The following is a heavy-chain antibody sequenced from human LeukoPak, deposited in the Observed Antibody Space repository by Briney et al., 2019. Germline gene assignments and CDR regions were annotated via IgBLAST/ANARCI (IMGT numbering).Heavy chain of an antibody. J-gene: IGHJ4*02. D-gene: IGHD1-26*01. CDR1: GDSVSSKSAS. CDR2: TYSRSKWLN. Sequence: PSQTLSLTCAISGDSVSSKSASWNWIRQSPSRGLEWLGRTYSRSKWLNNYAVSVKSRITINPDTSKNQFSLHLTSVTPDDTAIYYCARGTGSLDYWGLGTLVTVSS. CDR3: ARGTGSLDY. V-gene: IGHV6-1*01.